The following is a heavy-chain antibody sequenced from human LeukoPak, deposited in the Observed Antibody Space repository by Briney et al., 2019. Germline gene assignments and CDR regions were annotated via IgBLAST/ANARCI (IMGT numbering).Heavy chain of an antibody. D-gene: IGHD5-18*01. CDR3: ARHKKSIVDTDMGP. CDR1: GGSISSYY. Sequence: SETLSLTCIVSGGSISSYYWSWIRQPPGKGLEWIVYIYYSGSTNYNPSLKSRVTISVDTSKNQFSLKLSSVTAADTAVYYCARHKKSIVDTDMGPWGQGTLVTVSS. J-gene: IGHJ5*02. CDR2: IYYSGST. V-gene: IGHV4-59*08.